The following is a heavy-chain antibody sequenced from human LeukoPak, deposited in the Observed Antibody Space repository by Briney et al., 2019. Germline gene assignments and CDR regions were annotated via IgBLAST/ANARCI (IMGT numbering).Heavy chain of an antibody. J-gene: IGHJ4*02. Sequence: GGSLRLSCTASGFAFSNHAMSWVRQAPGKGLEWVSSISISGGTTYFADSVKGRFTISRENSKSTLYLQMNSLRADDTAVYYCANEIRPNDYWGQGTLVTVSS. V-gene: IGHV3-23*01. CDR2: ISISGGTT. CDR1: GFAFSNHA. CDR3: ANEIRPNDY. D-gene: IGHD4-17*01.